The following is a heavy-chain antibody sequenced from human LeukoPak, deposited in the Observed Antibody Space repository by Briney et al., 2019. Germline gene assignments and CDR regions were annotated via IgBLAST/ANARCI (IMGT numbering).Heavy chain of an antibody. J-gene: IGHJ4*02. V-gene: IGHV3-30-3*01. CDR2: ISYDGSNK. D-gene: IGHD2-2*02. Sequence: GGSLRLSCAASGFTFSSYAMHWVRQAPGKGLGWVAVISYDGSNKYYADSVKGRFTISRDNSKKTLYLQMNSLRAEDTAVYYCAYNKYCSSTSCYSTHFDYWGQGTLVTVSS. CDR1: GFTFSSYA. CDR3: AYNKYCSSTSCYSTHFDY.